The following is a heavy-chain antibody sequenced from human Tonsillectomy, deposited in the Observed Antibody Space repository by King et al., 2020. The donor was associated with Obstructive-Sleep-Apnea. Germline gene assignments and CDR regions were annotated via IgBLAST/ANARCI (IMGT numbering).Heavy chain of an antibody. D-gene: IGHD4-23*01. CDR2: IYYSGST. Sequence: QLQESGPGLVKPSQTLSLTCTVSGCSIISGGYYWSWIRQHPGKGLEWSGYIYYSGSTYSNPSLKSRVTISVDTSMNQCSLKLSSVTAADTAVYYCARDRTTGVFDYWGQGTLVTVSS. CDR3: ARDRTTGVFDY. V-gene: IGHV4-31*03. CDR1: GCSIISGGYY. J-gene: IGHJ4*02.